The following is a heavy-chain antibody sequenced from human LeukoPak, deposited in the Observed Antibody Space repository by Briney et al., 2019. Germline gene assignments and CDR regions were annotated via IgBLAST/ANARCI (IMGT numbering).Heavy chain of an antibody. D-gene: IGHD2-15*01. CDR1: GYSISSGYY. J-gene: IGHJ3*02. CDR2: IYHSGST. V-gene: IGHV4-38-2*02. CDR3: QQGYCSGGSCIDAFDI. Sequence: SETLSLTCTVSGYSISSGYYWGWIRQPPGKGLEWIGSIYHSGSTYYNPSLKSRVTISVDTSKNQFSLKLSSVTAADTAVYYCQQGYCSGGSCIDAFDIWGQGTMVTVSS.